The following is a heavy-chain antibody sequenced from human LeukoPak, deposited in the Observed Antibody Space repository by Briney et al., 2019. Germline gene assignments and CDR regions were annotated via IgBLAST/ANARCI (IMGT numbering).Heavy chain of an antibody. Sequence: GGSLRLSCAASGFTFSSYTMDWVRQAPGKGLEWVAVISYDGSNKHYGDSVKGRFTISRDNSKNTLYLQMNSLRPEDTAVYYCARSSYCSGGSCYPWGIDYWGQGTLITVSS. CDR2: ISYDGSNK. V-gene: IGHV3-30-3*01. CDR1: GFTFSSYT. CDR3: ARSSYCSGGSCYPWGIDY. D-gene: IGHD2-15*01. J-gene: IGHJ4*02.